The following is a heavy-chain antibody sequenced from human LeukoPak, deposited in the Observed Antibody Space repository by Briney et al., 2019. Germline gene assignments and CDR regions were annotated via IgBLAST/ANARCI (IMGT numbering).Heavy chain of an antibody. J-gene: IGHJ4*02. CDR2: ITSSSSAI. CDR1: GFTFSGYS. V-gene: IGHV3-48*01. Sequence: GGSLRLSCAASGFTFSGYSMNWVRQAPGKGLEWVSYITSSSSAIYYADAVKGRFTISRDNARNSLYLQMNSLRAEDTAVYYCARVRGSYHFDYWGQGTLVTVSS. D-gene: IGHD1-26*01. CDR3: ARVRGSYHFDY.